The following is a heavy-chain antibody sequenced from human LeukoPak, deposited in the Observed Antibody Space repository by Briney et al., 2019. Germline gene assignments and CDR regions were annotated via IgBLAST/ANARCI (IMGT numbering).Heavy chain of an antibody. CDR2: ISGSGGST. J-gene: IGHJ4*02. CDR3: AKAIGYCSSTSCLGGDFDY. Sequence: PGGSLRLSCAASGFTFSSYAMSWVRQAPGKGLEWVSAISGSGGSTYYADSVKGWFTISRDNSKNTLYLQMNSLRAEDTAVYYCAKAIGYCSSTSCLGGDFDYWGQGTLVTVSS. D-gene: IGHD2-2*01. CDR1: GFTFSSYA. V-gene: IGHV3-23*01.